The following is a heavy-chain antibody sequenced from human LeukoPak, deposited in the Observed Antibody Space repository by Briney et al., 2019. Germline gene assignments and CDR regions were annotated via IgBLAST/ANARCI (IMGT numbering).Heavy chain of an antibody. CDR2: LSASGGTT. CDR3: AKVNQMTGYYTLGYMDV. V-gene: IGHV3-23*01. J-gene: IGHJ6*03. Sequence: PGGSLRLSCAASGFTFSTYAMAWVRQAPGKGLEWVSSLSASGGTTYYADSVKGRFTISRDNSKNTLYLQMNSLRAEDTAVYYCAKVNQMTGYYTLGYMDVWGKGTTVTVSS. CDR1: GFTFSTYA. D-gene: IGHD3/OR15-3a*01.